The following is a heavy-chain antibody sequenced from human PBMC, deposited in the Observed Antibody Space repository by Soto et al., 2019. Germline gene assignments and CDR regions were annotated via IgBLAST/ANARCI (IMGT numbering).Heavy chain of an antibody. CDR3: ARAGGGAATLYYYYGMDV. D-gene: IGHD2-15*01. Sequence: QVQLVQSGAEVQKPGSSVKVSCKASGGTFSSYAISWVRQAPGQGLEWMGGIIPIFGTANYAQKFQGRVTITADESTSTAYMELSSLRSEDTAVYYCARAGGGAATLYYYYGMDVLGQGTTVTVSS. J-gene: IGHJ6*02. CDR1: GGTFSSYA. CDR2: IIPIFGTA. V-gene: IGHV1-69*01.